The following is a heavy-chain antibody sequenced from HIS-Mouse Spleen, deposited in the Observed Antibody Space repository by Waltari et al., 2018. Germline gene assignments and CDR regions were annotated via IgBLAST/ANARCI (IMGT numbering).Heavy chain of an antibody. V-gene: IGHV3-30*18. Sequence: QVQLVESGGGVVQPGRSLRLSCAASGFTFSSYGMHWVRQAPGKGLEWVAVISYDGSNKYYADSVKGRFTSSRDNSKNTLYLQMNSLRAEDTAVYYCAKGGSTTVTAFDIWGQGTMVTVSS. CDR2: ISYDGSNK. CDR1: GFTFSSYG. CDR3: AKGGSTTVTAFDI. J-gene: IGHJ3*02. D-gene: IGHD4-17*01.